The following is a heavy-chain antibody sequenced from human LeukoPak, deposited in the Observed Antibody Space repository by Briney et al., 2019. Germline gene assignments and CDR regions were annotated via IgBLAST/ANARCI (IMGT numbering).Heavy chain of an antibody. CDR3: ARDENDDYLGGLDY. J-gene: IGHJ4*02. Sequence: GRSLRLSCAASGFTFSNNAMHWDRQAPGKGLEWVAVITHDGNHKYNADSVKGRFTISRDNSKNTVYLQMNSLRAEDTAVYYCARDENDDYLGGLDYWGQGALVTVFS. CDR1: GFTFSNNA. D-gene: IGHD3-16*01. V-gene: IGHV3-30*04. CDR2: ITHDGNHK.